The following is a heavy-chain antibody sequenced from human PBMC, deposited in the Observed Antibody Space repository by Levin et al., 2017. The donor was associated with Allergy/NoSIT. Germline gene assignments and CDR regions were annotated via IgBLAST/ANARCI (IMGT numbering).Heavy chain of an antibody. V-gene: IGHV3-23*01. D-gene: IGHD4-17*01. J-gene: IGHJ4*02. CDR3: ANAAYGDYDQYYFDY. Sequence: ETLSLTCAASGFTFSSYAMSWVRQAPGKGLEWVSAISGSGGSTYYADSVKGRFTISRDNSKNTLYLQMNSLRAEDTAVYYCANAAYGDYDQYYFDYWGQGTLVTVSS. CDR2: ISGSGGST. CDR1: GFTFSSYA.